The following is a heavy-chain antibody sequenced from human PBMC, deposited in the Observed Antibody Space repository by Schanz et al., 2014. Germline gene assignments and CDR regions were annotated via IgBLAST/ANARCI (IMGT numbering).Heavy chain of an antibody. CDR3: ARSYSGYSHFDS. J-gene: IGHJ4*02. Sequence: QVQLVQSGSELKKPGASVKVSCKASGYTFAMYDMNWVRQAPGQGLEWMGWINTNTANPTYAQGFTGRFVYTLDASVAPASLATTALKAEKTVVYYSARSYSGYSHFDSRGQGALVTVSS. D-gene: IGHD5-12*01. V-gene: IGHV7-4-1*02. CDR2: INTNTANP. CDR1: GYTFAMYD.